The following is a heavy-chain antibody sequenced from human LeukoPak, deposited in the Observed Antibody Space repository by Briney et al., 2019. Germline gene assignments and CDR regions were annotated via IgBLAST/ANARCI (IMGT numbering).Heavy chain of an antibody. CDR1: GLSFSSYA. V-gene: IGHV3-23*01. CDR3: ARGRRVVDGGYYFDY. Sequence: PGGCRRLSCAASGLSFSSYAMSWVRHAAGNGLEWVSAVSGSGDRTYYADSVKGRITISRDNAKNSLYLQMNSLRAEDTAVFFCARGRRVVDGGYYFDYWGQGTLVTVSS. CDR2: VSGSGDRT. J-gene: IGHJ4*02. D-gene: IGHD2-15*01.